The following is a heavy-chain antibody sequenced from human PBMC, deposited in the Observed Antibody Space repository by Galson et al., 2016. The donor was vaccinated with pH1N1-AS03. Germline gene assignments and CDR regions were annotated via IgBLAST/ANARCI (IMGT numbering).Heavy chain of an antibody. CDR3: ARDGMRGDACDI. V-gene: IGHV3-74*01. J-gene: IGHJ3*02. Sequence: SLRLSCAASGFIFNNHWMHWVRQPPGEGLVWVSRIDNDGRNTDYADSVKGRFIISRDNAKNTLYLEMNSLRVEDASVYYCARDGMRGDACDIWGQGTMVTGSP. CDR2: IDNDGRNT. CDR1: GFIFNNHW. D-gene: IGHD1-1*01.